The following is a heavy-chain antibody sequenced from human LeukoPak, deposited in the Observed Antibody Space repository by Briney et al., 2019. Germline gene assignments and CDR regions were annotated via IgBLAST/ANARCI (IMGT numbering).Heavy chain of an antibody. J-gene: IGHJ4*02. CDR3: AKDIPYGSGSYFDY. CDR1: GFTFSVYY. CDR2: ISSSGSTI. Sequence: GGSLRLSCAASGFTFSVYYMSWIRQAPGKGLEWVSYISSSGSTIYYADSVKGRFTISRDNAKNSLYLQMNSLRAEDTAVYYCAKDIPYGSGSYFDYWGQGTLVTVSS. V-gene: IGHV3-11*01. D-gene: IGHD3-10*01.